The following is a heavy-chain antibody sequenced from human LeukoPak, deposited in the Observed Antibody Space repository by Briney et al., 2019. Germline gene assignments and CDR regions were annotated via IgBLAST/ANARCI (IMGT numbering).Heavy chain of an antibody. Sequence: PGGSLRLSCAPSGVTFDDDGMRWVRHAPGKGRGWVSGINWNGGRTGYADSVKGRFTISRDNAKNSLYLQMNSLRAEDTAVYYCAKDGCSGGSCPRGFDPWGQGTLVTVSS. D-gene: IGHD2-15*01. CDR2: INWNGGRT. V-gene: IGHV3-20*04. CDR1: GVTFDDDG. J-gene: IGHJ5*02. CDR3: AKDGCSGGSCPRGFDP.